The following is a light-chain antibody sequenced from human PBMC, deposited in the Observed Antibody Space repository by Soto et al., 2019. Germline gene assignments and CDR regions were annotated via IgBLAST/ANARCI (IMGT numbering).Light chain of an antibody. CDR1: HILVSSDGDAY. CDR3: MQCTHWPPWT. J-gene: IGKJ1*01. V-gene: IGKV2-30*01. CDR2: KVS. Sequence: DVVMTQSPLSLSVTLGQPASISCRSDHILVSSDGDAYLNWFLQTPGQSPRRLIYKVSNRDSGVPDRFSGSGSDTNFTLKISRVEAEDVGIYYYMQCTHWPPWTFGQRSNV.